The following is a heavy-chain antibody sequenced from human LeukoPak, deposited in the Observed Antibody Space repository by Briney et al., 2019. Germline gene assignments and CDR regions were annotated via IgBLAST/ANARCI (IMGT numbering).Heavy chain of an antibody. CDR2: IYTSGST. V-gene: IGHV4-61*02. J-gene: IGHJ4*02. Sequence: SQTLSLACTVSGGSISSGSYYWSWIRQPAGKGLEWIGRIYTSGSTNYNPSLKSRVTISVDTSKNQFSLKLSSVTAADTAVYYCASLYYYDSSGYYRDYWGQGTLVTVSS. CDR3: ASLYYYDSSGYYRDY. D-gene: IGHD3-22*01. CDR1: GGSISSGSYY.